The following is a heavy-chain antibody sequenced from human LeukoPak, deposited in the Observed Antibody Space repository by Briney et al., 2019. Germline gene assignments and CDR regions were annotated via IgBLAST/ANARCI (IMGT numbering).Heavy chain of an antibody. D-gene: IGHD6-19*01. CDR1: GFTFSSYW. J-gene: IGHJ5*01. V-gene: IGHV3-21*01. CDR2: ISSSSSYI. Sequence: GGSLRLSCAASGFTFSSYWMHWVRQVPGKGLVWVSSISSSSSYIYYADSVKGRFTISRDNAKNSLYLQMNSLRAEDTAVYYCARGREEQQWLVLWFDYWGQGTLVTVSS. CDR3: ARGREEQQWLVLWFDY.